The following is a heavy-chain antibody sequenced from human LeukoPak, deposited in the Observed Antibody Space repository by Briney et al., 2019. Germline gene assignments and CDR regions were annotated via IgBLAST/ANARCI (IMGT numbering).Heavy chain of an antibody. CDR2: ISAYNGNT. D-gene: IGHD3-10*01. CDR3: ARSDGSGRDY. Sequence: GASVRVFCKASGYTFTAYYIHWVRQAPGQGLEWMGWISAYNGNTNYAQKLQGRVTMTTDTSTSTAYMELRSLRSDDTAVYYCARSDGSGRDYWGQGTLVTVSS. CDR1: GYTFTAYY. J-gene: IGHJ4*02. V-gene: IGHV1-18*04.